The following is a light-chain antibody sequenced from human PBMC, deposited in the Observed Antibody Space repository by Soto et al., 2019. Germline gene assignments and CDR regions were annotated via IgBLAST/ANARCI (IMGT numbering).Light chain of an antibody. J-gene: IGLJ1*01. V-gene: IGLV2-14*01. CDR3: SSYTSSTSYV. Sequence: QSALTQPASVSGSPGQSITISCIGTSSDVGGYNYVSWYQQHPGKAPKLMIYEVTNRPSGVSNRFSGSKSGNTASLTISGLQAEDEADYYCSSYTSSTSYVFGTGTKVTAL. CDR1: SSDVGGYNY. CDR2: EVT.